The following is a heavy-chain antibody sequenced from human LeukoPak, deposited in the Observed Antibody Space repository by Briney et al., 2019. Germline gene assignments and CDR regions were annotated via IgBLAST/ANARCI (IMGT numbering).Heavy chain of an antibody. D-gene: IGHD2-2*01. J-gene: IGHJ4*02. Sequence: VGSLRLSCAASGFTVSNNYMSWVRQAPGKGLECVAVLYTGGSTYYADSVKGRFTISRDNSKNTLYLQMNSLRAEDTAVYYCARDPGRVGDYWGQGTLVTVSS. CDR3: ARDPGRVGDY. V-gene: IGHV3-53*01. CDR1: GFTVSNNY. CDR2: LYTGGST.